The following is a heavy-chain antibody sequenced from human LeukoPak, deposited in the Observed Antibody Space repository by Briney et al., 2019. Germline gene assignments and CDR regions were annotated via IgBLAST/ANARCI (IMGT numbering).Heavy chain of an antibody. Sequence: ASVKVSCKASGYTFTSYDINWVRQATGQGLEWMGWMNPNSGNTGDAQKFQGRVTMTRNTSISTAYMELSSLRSEDTAVYYCARASSGYLAYYYYGMDVWGQGTTVTVSS. CDR2: MNPNSGNT. V-gene: IGHV1-8*01. CDR1: GYTFTSYD. D-gene: IGHD5-12*01. CDR3: ARASSGYLAYYYYGMDV. J-gene: IGHJ6*02.